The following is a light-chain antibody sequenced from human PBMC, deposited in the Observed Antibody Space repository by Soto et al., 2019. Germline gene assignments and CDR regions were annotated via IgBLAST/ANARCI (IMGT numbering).Light chain of an antibody. CDR3: QVWDISSDHVV. CDR2: DDS. CDR1: NIGSKS. V-gene: IGLV3-21*02. Sequence: SYELTQPPSVSVAPGQTARITWGGNNIGSKSVHWYQQKPGQAPVLVVYDDSDRPSGIPERFSGSNSGNTATLTISRVEAGDEADYYCQVWDISSDHVVFGGGTKLTVL. J-gene: IGLJ2*01.